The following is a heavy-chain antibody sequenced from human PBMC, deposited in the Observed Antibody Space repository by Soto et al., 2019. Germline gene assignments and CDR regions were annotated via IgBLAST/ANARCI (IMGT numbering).Heavy chain of an antibody. Sequence: SETLSLTCAVYGGSFSGYYWSWIRQPPGKGLEWIGEINHSGSTNNNPSLKSRVTISVDTSKNQFSLKLSSVTAADTAVYYCARHSPDSDWLSQFDYWGQGTLVTVSS. D-gene: IGHD3-9*01. J-gene: IGHJ4*02. CDR1: GGSFSGYY. CDR2: INHSGST. CDR3: ARHSPDSDWLSQFDY. V-gene: IGHV4-34*01.